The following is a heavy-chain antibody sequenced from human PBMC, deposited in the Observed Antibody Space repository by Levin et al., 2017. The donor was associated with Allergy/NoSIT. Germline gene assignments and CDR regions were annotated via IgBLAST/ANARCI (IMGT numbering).Heavy chain of an antibody. V-gene: IGHV3-48*02. J-gene: IGHJ6*02. CDR1: GFTFSSYS. Sequence: GGSLRLSCAASGFTFSSYSMNWVRQAPGKGLEWVSYISSSSSTIYYADSVKGRFTISRDNAKNSLYLQMNSLRDEDTAVYYCAREVEYQLLPTYYGMDVWGQGTTVTVSS. D-gene: IGHD2-2*01. CDR2: ISSSSSTI. CDR3: AREVEYQLLPTYYGMDV.